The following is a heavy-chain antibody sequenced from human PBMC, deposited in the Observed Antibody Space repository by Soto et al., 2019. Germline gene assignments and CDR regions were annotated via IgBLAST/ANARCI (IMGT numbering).Heavy chain of an antibody. CDR3: ARDSDDSSGYYLLGVYYFDY. D-gene: IGHD3-22*01. CDR2: ISYDGSNK. V-gene: IGHV3-30-3*01. Sequence: GGSLRLSCAASGFTFSSYAMHLVRQAPGKGLEWVAVISYDGSNKYYADSVKGRFTISRDNSKNTLYLQMNSLRAEDTAVYYCARDSDDSSGYYLLGVYYFDYWGQGTLVTVSS. J-gene: IGHJ4*02. CDR1: GFTFSSYA.